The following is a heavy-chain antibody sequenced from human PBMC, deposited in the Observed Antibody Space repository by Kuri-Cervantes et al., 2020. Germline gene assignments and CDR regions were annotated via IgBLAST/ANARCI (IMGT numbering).Heavy chain of an antibody. V-gene: IGHV1-18*01. CDR3: ARARPDPHRYGSGSYCPGYNWFDP. CDR2: ISAYNGDT. D-gene: IGHD3-10*01. J-gene: IGHJ5*02. Sequence: ASVKVSCKASGYTLTSYGISWVRQAPGQGLEWMGWISAYNGDTNYAQKLQGRVTMTTDTSTSTAYMELRSLRSEDTAVYYCARARPDPHRYGSGSYCPGYNWFDPWGQGTMVTVSS. CDR1: GYTLTSYG.